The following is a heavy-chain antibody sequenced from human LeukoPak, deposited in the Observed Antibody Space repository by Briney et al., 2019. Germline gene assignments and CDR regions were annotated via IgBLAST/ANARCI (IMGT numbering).Heavy chain of an antibody. CDR3: ARESLPRVDTVAVIDY. D-gene: IGHD2-15*01. CDR1: GGSISSSSYY. V-gene: IGHV4-39*07. Sequence: PSETLSLTCTVSGGSISSSSYYWGWIRQPPGKGLEWIGSIYYSGSTYYNPSLKSRVTISVDTSKNQFSLRLSSVTAADTAVYYCARESLPRVDTVAVIDYWGQGTLVTVSS. J-gene: IGHJ4*02. CDR2: IYYSGST.